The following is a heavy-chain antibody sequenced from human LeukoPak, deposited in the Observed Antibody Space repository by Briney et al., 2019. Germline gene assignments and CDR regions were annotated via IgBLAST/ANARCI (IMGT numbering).Heavy chain of an antibody. CDR1: GFTFSSYG. D-gene: IGHD3-22*01. CDR3: AKGTRSCYYANWFDP. V-gene: IGHV3-30*18. J-gene: IGHJ5*02. Sequence: PGRSLRLSCAASGFTFSSYGMHWVRQAPGKGLEWVAVISYDGSNKYYADSVKGRFTISSDNSKNTLYLQMNSLRAEDTAVYYCAKGTRSCYYANWFDPWGQGTLVTVSS. CDR2: ISYDGSNK.